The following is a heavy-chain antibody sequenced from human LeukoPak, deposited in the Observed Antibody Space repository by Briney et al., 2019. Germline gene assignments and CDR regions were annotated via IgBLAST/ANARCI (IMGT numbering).Heavy chain of an antibody. CDR3: AKKFPRYRADYYYYGIDV. Sequence: PGGSLRLSCAASGFTFSDYYMSWIRQAPGKGLEWVSAISGSGGSTYYADSVKGRFTISRDNSKNTLYLQMNSLRAEDTAVYYCAKKFPRYRADYYYYGIDVWGQGTTVTVSS. V-gene: IGHV3-23*01. D-gene: IGHD3-9*01. CDR2: ISGSGGST. CDR1: GFTFSDYY. J-gene: IGHJ6*02.